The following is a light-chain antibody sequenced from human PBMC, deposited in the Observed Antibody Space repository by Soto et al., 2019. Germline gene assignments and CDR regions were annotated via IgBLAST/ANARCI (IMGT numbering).Light chain of an antibody. CDR3: QQRYVWLT. J-gene: IGKJ4*01. Sequence: EIVLTQSPGTLSLSPGERATLSCRASESISNSYLAWYQQKPGQAPRLLIYDASNRATGTPARFSGSGSGTDFTLTISSLEPEDSAVYYCQQRYVWLTFGGGTKVDIK. V-gene: IGKV3D-20*02. CDR1: ESISNSY. CDR2: DAS.